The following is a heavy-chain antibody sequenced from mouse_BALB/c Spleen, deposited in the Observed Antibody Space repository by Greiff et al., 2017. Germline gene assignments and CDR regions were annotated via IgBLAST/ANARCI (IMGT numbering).Heavy chain of an antibody. CDR1: GFTFSSFG. D-gene: IGHD2-14*01. V-gene: IGHV5-17*02. J-gene: IGHJ4*01. Sequence: EVQLVESGGGLVQPGGSRKLSCAASGFTFSSFGMHWVRQAPEKGLEWVAYISSGSSTIYYADTVKGRFTISRDNPKNTLFLQMTSLRSEDTAMYYCARSYYRYDYYAMDYWGQGTSVTVSS. CDR2: ISSGSSTI. CDR3: ARSYYRYDYYAMDY.